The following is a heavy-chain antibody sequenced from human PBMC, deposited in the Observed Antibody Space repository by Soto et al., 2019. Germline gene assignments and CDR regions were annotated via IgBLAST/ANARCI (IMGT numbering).Heavy chain of an antibody. Sequence: GGSLRLSCAASGFPFSSYGVHWVLQAPGKGLEWVAVISYDGSNKYYADSVKGRFTISRDNSKNTLYLQMNSPRAEDTAVYYCARQIAARLYYYMDVWGKGTTVTVSS. V-gene: IGHV3-30*03. CDR3: ARQIAARLYYYMDV. D-gene: IGHD6-6*01. CDR2: ISYDGSNK. J-gene: IGHJ6*03. CDR1: GFPFSSYG.